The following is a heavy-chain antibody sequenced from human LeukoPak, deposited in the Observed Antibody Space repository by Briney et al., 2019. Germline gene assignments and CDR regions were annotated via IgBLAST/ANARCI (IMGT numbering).Heavy chain of an antibody. J-gene: IGHJ6*03. Sequence: ASVKVSCKASGYTFTSYGISWVRQAPGQGLEWMGWISAYNGNTNYAQKFQGRVTITRNTSISTAYMELSSLRSEDTAVYYCARAVAGGLRWTRYYYYYMDVWGKGTTVTVSS. CDR2: ISAYNGNT. CDR1: GYTFTSYG. V-gene: IGHV1-18*01. CDR3: ARAVAGGLRWTRYYYYYMDV. D-gene: IGHD4-23*01.